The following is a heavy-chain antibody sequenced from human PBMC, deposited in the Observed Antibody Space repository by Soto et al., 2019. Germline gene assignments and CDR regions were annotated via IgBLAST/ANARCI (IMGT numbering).Heavy chain of an antibody. CDR3: AKDSISYNGIYDAFDV. V-gene: IGHV3-23*01. Sequence: PGGSLRLSCEASGFTFSNYAMAWVRQTPGEGPEWVSTIGGGDDIFYAESVKGRFIISRDDSRSTMYLQMDSLRVEDTAIYFCAKDSISYNGIYDAFDVWGQGTVVTVSS. CDR1: GFTFSNYA. J-gene: IGHJ3*01. CDR2: IGGGDDI. D-gene: IGHD3-3*02.